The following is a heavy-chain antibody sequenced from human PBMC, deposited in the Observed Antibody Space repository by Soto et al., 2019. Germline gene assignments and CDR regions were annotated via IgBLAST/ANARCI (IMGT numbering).Heavy chain of an antibody. CDR1: GGSISSYY. J-gene: IGHJ4*02. V-gene: IGHV4-4*07. CDR3: ASTTLVRGVMFRDY. Sequence: PSETLSLTCTVSGGSISSYYWSWIRQPAGKGLEWIGRIYTSGSTNYNPSLKSRVTMSVDTSKNQFSLKLSSVTAADTDVYSCASTTLVRGVMFRDYWGQGTLVTVSS. D-gene: IGHD3-10*01. CDR2: IYTSGST.